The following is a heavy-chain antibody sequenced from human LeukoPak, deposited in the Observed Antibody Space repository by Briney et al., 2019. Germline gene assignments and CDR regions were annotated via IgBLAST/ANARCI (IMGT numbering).Heavy chain of an antibody. V-gene: IGHV1-8*01. CDR2: MNPNSGNT. D-gene: IGHD1-26*01. CDR3: ARAAVPVGRGYYMDV. CDR1: GYTFTSYD. Sequence: ASVKVSCKASGYTFTSYDINWVRQATGQGLEWMGWMNPNSGNTGYAQKFQGRVTMTRNTSISTAYMELSSLRSEDTAVYYCARAAVPVGRGYYMDVWGKGTTVTVSS. J-gene: IGHJ6*03.